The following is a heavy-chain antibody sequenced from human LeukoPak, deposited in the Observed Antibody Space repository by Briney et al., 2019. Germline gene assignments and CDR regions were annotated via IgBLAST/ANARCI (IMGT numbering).Heavy chain of an antibody. Sequence: SETLSLTCTVSGGSISSHYWSRIRQPPGKGLEWIAYIYHTGSTNYSPSLKSRVTISVDTSKNQFSLKLSSVTAADTAVYYCARTNVEMATTFDYWGQGTLVTVSS. V-gene: IGHV4-59*11. J-gene: IGHJ4*02. CDR1: GGSISSHY. D-gene: IGHD5-24*01. CDR2: IYHTGST. CDR3: ARTNVEMATTFDY.